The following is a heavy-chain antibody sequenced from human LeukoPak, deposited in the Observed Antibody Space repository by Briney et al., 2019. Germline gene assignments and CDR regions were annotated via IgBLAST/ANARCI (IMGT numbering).Heavy chain of an antibody. Sequence: SQTLSLTCTVSGDSITNGSYYWSWIRQPAGKGLEWIGRLYIRGSTNYSPSLKGRVTISADRSKNQLSLSLRSVTAADTGVYFCARAATGNYHFDSWGQGTLVTVSS. CDR1: GDSITNGSYY. CDR2: LYIRGST. D-gene: IGHD1-7*01. J-gene: IGHJ4*02. CDR3: ARAATGNYHFDS. V-gene: IGHV4-61*02.